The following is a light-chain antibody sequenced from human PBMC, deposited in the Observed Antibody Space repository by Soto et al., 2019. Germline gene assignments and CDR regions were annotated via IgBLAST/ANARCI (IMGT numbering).Light chain of an antibody. V-gene: IGKV1-39*01. CDR2: AAS. J-gene: IGKJ2*01. Sequence: DIQMTQSPSSLSASVGDRVTITCLASQSISTYLNWYQQSPGKAPKLLIYAASSLQSEVPSRFSVSGSGTDCTLTIRSLQPEEFATYYCQRSYSNPRTFGQGNKLEIK. CDR1: QSISTY. CDR3: QRSYSNPRT.